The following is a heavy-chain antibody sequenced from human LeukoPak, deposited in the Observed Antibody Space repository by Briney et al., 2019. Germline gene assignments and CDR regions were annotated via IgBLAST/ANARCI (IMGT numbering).Heavy chain of an antibody. J-gene: IGHJ4*02. CDR3: ARDPNYYDSSGSSIPLFDY. Sequence: SGGSLRLSCAASGFTFSSYAMHWVRQAPGKGLEWVAVISYDGSNKYYADSVKGRFTISRDNSKNTLYLQMNSLRAEDTAVYYCARDPNYYDSSGSSIPLFDYWGQGTLVTVSS. CDR1: GFTFSSYA. V-gene: IGHV3-30*04. CDR2: ISYDGSNK. D-gene: IGHD3-22*01.